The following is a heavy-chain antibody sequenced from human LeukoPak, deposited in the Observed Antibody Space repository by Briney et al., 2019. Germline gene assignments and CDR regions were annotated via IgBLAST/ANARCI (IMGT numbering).Heavy chain of an antibody. V-gene: IGHV4-59*01. CDR3: ARDQSSGWYGLDY. J-gene: IGHJ4*02. CDR2: IYYSGST. Sequence: SETLSLTCTVSGGSISSYYWSWIRQPPGKGLEWIGYIYYSGSTNYNPSLKSRVTISVDTSKNQFSLKLSSVTAADTAVYHCARDQSSGWYGLDYWGQGTLVTVSS. CDR1: GGSISSYY. D-gene: IGHD6-19*01.